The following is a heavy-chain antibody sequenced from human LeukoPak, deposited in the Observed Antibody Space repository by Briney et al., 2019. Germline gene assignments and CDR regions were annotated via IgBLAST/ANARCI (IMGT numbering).Heavy chain of an antibody. CDR2: SRNKANSYST. Sequence: PGGSLRLSCEASGFIFSDHYMDWVRQAPGKGLEWVARSRNKANSYSTEYVAPVKGRFTILRDDSKNSLYLQMNSLKTEDTAIYYCTESVYDYRFFEKWGQGTLVTVSS. CDR1: GFIFSDHY. D-gene: IGHD5-12*01. V-gene: IGHV3-72*01. J-gene: IGHJ4*02. CDR3: TESVYDYRFFEK.